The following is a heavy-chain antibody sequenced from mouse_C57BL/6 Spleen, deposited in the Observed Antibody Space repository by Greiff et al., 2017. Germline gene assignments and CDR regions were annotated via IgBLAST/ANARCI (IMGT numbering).Heavy chain of an antibody. D-gene: IGHD1-1*01. Sequence: VQLQPPGAELVRPGTSVKFSCKASGYTFTSYWMHWVKQRPGQGLEWIGLIDPSASYTNYNQKFKGKATLTVDTSSSTAYRQLSSLTSEDAAVYYCARGHCGSNPRDYWGQGTSVTVSS. V-gene: IGHV1-59*01. CDR2: IDPSASYT. CDR1: GYTFTSYW. J-gene: IGHJ4*01. CDR3: ARGHCGSNPRDY.